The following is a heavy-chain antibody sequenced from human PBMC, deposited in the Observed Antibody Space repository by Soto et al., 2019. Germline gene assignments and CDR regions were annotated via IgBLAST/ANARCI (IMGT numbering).Heavy chain of an antibody. CDR2: VYPADYDT. CDR3: ARRKVGASDS. V-gene: IGHV5-51*01. CDR1: GCSYPNYW. J-gene: IGHJ4*02. Sequence: ESLKISCTGSGCSYPNYWIAWVRQMPGKGLEWMGVVYPADYDTRYSPSFQGQVTFSADKSISTAYLQWPSLKASDTDMYYCARRKVGASDSWGQGTLVTVSS.